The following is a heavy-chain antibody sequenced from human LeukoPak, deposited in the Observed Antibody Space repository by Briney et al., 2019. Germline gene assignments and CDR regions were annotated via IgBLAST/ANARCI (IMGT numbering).Heavy chain of an antibody. J-gene: IGHJ4*02. CDR1: GYTFTGYY. CDR3: ARRTYYYDSSGYYQSQVFDY. D-gene: IGHD3-22*01. CDR2: INPNSGGT. V-gene: IGHV1-2*02. Sequence: ASVKVSCKASGYTFTGYYMHWVRQAPGQGLEWMGWINPNSGGTNYAQKFQGRVTMTRDTSISTAYMELSGLRSDDTAVYYCARRTYYYDSSGYYQSQVFDYWGQGTLVTVSS.